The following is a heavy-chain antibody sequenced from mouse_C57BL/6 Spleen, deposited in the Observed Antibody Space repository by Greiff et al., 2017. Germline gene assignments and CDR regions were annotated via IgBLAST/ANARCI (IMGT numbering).Heavy chain of an antibody. CDR1: GFTFSSYA. D-gene: IGHD1-1*01. CDR3: ARSITTAHFDY. V-gene: IGHV5-4*03. J-gene: IGHJ2*01. Sequence: DVMLVESGGGLVKPGGSLKLSCAASGFTFSSYAMSWVRQTPEKRLEWVATISDGGSYTYYPDNVKGRFTISRDNAKNNLYLQMSHLKSEDTAMYYCARSITTAHFDYWGQGTTLTVSS. CDR2: ISDGGSYT.